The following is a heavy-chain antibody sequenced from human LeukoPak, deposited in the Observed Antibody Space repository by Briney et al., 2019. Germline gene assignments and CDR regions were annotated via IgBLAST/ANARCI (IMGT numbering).Heavy chain of an antibody. J-gene: IGHJ4*02. D-gene: IGHD6-25*01. CDR1: GGSISDYS. CDR2: IYYSGSA. Sequence: ETLSLTCTVSGGSISDYSWSWIRQPPGKGLEWIGNIYYSGSANHNPSLKSRVTISRDTSKNQFSLKLTSVTAADTAVYYCARAGGVKTAALDLDYWGQGTLVTVSS. CDR3: ARAGGVKTAALDLDY. V-gene: IGHV4-59*01.